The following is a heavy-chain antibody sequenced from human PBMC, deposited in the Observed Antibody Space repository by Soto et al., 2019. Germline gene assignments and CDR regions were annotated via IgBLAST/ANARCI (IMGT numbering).Heavy chain of an antibody. D-gene: IGHD6-13*01. CDR3: ARHPERIAQIGWFDP. J-gene: IGHJ5*02. V-gene: IGHV3-48*01. Sequence: PGGSLRLSCASSGFTFSSYSMNWVLQAPGKGLEWVSYISSSSSTIYYADSVKGRFTISRDNAKNSLYLQMNSLRAEDTAVYYCARHPERIAQIGWFDPWGQGTLVTVSS. CDR1: GFTFSSYS. CDR2: ISSSSSTI.